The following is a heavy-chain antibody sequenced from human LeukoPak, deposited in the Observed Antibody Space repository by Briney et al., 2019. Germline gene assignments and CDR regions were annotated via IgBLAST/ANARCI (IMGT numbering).Heavy chain of an antibody. J-gene: IGHJ6*02. D-gene: IGHD6-13*01. CDR2: IIPILGIA. V-gene: IGHV1-69*04. CDR3: AREETIASAGGGDDYYYGMDV. Sequence: SVKVSCKASGGTFSSYAITWVRQAPGHGREWMGRIIPILGIANHPQKFQGRVTITADKSTSTAYMELSSLTSEDTAVYYCAREETIASAGGGDDYYYGMDVWGQGTTVTVSS. CDR1: GGTFSSYA.